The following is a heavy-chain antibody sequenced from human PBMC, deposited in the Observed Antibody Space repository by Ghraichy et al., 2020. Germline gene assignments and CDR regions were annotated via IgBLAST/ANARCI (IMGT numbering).Heavy chain of an antibody. Sequence: ESLNISCSVSGSSFRIYYWGWIRQAPGKGLEWIGHINYNGRNNHNPSLASRVTISLDTSKNQFSLRLTSVTAADTAVYYCARLSEGGGAIGQKYYFYYGMDVWGQGTTVTVSS. V-gene: IGHV4-59*08. CDR1: GSSFRIYY. D-gene: IGHD2-2*02. J-gene: IGHJ6*02. CDR3: ARLSEGGGAIGQKYYFYYGMDV. CDR2: INYNGRN.